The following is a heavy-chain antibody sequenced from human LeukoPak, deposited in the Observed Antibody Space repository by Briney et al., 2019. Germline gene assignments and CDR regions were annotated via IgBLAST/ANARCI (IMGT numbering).Heavy chain of an antibody. CDR3: ARGTYGSGSYKY. CDR2: ISSSSSYI. D-gene: IGHD3-10*01. Sequence: GGSLRLSCAASGFTFSSYSMNWVRQAPGKGLERVSSISSSSSYIYYADSGKGRFTISRDNAKNSLYLQMNSLTAADTAVYYCARGTYGSGSYKYWGQGTLVTVSS. CDR1: GFTFSSYS. V-gene: IGHV3-21*04. J-gene: IGHJ4*02.